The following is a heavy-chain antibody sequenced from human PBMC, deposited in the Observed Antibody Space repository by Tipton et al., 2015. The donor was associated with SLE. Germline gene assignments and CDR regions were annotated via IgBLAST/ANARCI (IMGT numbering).Heavy chain of an antibody. V-gene: IGHV4-4*02. CDR3: ARIDRAARYWHFDL. J-gene: IGHJ2*01. CDR1: GGSISSSNW. D-gene: IGHD6-6*01. CDR2: IYHSGST. Sequence: TLSFTCAVSGGSISSSNWWSWVRQPPGKGLEWIGEIYHSGSTNYNPSLKSRVTISVDKSKNQFSLKLSSVTAADTAVYYCARIDRAARYWHFDLWGRGTLVTVSS.